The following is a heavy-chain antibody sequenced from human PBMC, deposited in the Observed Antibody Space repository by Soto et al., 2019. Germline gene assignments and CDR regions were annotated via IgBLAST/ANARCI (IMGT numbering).Heavy chain of an antibody. CDR1: GYIFTSYL. V-gene: IGHV5-51*01. CDR3: ARGDFWSGYYNDYYYGMDV. J-gene: IGHJ6*02. CDR2: IYPGDSDT. D-gene: IGHD3-3*01. Sequence: GGSLKISCRGSGYIFTSYLMGWVRAVPGKGLEWLGIIYPGDSDTRYSPSFQGQVTISADKSISTAYLQWSSLKASDTAMYYCARGDFWSGYYNDYYYGMDVWGQGTTVTVSS.